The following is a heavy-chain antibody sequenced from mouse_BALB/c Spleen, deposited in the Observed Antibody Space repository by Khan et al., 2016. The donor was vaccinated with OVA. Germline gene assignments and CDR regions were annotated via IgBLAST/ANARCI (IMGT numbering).Heavy chain of an antibody. D-gene: IGHD6-1*01. CDR2: INPHIGET. Sequence: VQLQQSGPELVQPGASVKISCKASGYSFTGYFMNWVMQSHGKSLEWIGRINPHIGETLYNQKFNDKATLTVDESSSTAHMELRSLAYEDAAVYYGARKNGSDFDYWGQGTTLTVSS. J-gene: IGHJ2*01. V-gene: IGHV1-20*02. CDR3: ARKNGSDFDY. CDR1: GYSFTGYF.